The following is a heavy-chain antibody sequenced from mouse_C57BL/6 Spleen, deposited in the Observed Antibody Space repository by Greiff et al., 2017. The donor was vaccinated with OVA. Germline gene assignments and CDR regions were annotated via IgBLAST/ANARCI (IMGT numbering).Heavy chain of an antibody. CDR2: IYPGDGDT. CDR3: APTVVGPWYFDV. Sequence: QVQLQQSGPELVKPGASVKISCKASGYAFSSSWMNWVKQRPGKGLEWIGRIYPGDGDTNYNGKFKGKAKLTADKSSSTAYMQLSSLTSEDSAVYFCAPTVVGPWYFDVWGTGTTVTVSS. V-gene: IGHV1-82*01. D-gene: IGHD1-1*01. J-gene: IGHJ1*03. CDR1: GYAFSSSW.